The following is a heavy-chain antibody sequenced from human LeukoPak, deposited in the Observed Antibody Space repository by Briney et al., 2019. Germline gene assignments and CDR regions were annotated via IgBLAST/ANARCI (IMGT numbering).Heavy chain of an antibody. D-gene: IGHD2-2*01. CDR1: GFTFSSYA. J-gene: IGHJ4*02. Sequence: GGSLRLSCAASGFTFSSYAMSWVRQAPGQGLQWVSAIIGSGSSTYYADSVKGRFTISRDNSKNTLYLQMNSLRAGDTAVYYCAKLLPVVDCSSTSCYGFDYWGQGTLVSVSS. CDR2: IIGSGSST. CDR3: AKLLPVVDCSSTSCYGFDY. V-gene: IGHV3-23*01.